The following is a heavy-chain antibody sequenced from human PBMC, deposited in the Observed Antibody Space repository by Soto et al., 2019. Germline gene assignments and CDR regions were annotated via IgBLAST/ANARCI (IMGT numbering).Heavy chain of an antibody. V-gene: IGHV1-69*13. J-gene: IGHJ3*02. Sequence: SVKGSCTASGGTFSSYAISWVRQAPGQGLEWMGGIIPIFGTANYAQKFQGRVTITADESTSTAYMELSSLRSEDTAVYYCARDRVAVAGTEGDAFDIWGQGTMVTVSS. CDR3: ARDRVAVAGTEGDAFDI. CDR2: IIPIFGTA. D-gene: IGHD6-19*01. CDR1: GGTFSSYA.